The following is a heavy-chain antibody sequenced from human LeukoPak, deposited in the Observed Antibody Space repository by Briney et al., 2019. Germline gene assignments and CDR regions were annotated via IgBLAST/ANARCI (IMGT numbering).Heavy chain of an antibody. CDR1: GFTFSSYA. J-gene: IGHJ4*02. Sequence: PGGSLRLSCAASGFTFSSYAMHWVRQAPGKGLEWVSAISGSGGSTYYADSVKGRFTISRDNSKNTLYLQMNSLRAEDTAVYYCAKDRRGGSGYECFDYWGQGTLVTVSS. CDR3: AKDRRGGSGYECFDY. CDR2: ISGSGGST. D-gene: IGHD5-12*01. V-gene: IGHV3-23*01.